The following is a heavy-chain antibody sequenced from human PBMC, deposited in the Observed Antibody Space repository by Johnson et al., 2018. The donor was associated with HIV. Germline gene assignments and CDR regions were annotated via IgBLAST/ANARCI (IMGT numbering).Heavy chain of an antibody. CDR3: ARVGRQWLPRDAFDI. CDR2: IFSGGST. CDR1: GSGFTFSDQY. D-gene: IGHD6-19*01. Sequence: VQLVESGGGLVQPGGSLRLSCAASGSGFTFSDQYMDWVRQAPGRGLECVSVIFSGGSTYYADSVKGRFTISRDNSKNTLYLQMNSLRAKDTAVYYCARVGRQWLPRDAFDIWGQGTMVTVSS. J-gene: IGHJ3*02. V-gene: IGHV3-66*01.